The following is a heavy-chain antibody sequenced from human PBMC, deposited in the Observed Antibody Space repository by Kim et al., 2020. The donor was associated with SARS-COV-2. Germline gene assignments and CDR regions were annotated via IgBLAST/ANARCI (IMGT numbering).Heavy chain of an antibody. Sequence: ASVKVSCKASGYTFTSYYMHWVRQAPGQGLDWMGIINPSGGSTSYSQKFQGRVTMTRDTSTSTVYMELSSLRSEDTAVYYCARAGEKKYYGGTLGGTDWGQGTLVTVSS. J-gene: IGHJ4*02. CDR3: ARAGEKKYYGGTLGGTD. CDR2: INPSGGST. V-gene: IGHV1-46*01. CDR1: GYTFTSYY. D-gene: IGHD4-17*01.